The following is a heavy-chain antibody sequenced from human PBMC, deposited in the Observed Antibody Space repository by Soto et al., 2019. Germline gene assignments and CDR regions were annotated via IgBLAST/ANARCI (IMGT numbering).Heavy chain of an antibody. CDR1: GGSISSGDYY. Sequence: QVQLQESGPGLVKPPQTLSLTCTVSGGSISSGDYYWSWIRQSPGRGLEWIGHIYSSGSTYYNPSLKSRVSISVDTSNNQFSLKLTSVTAADTAVYFCAREDAARIERWFDAWGQGILVTVSS. V-gene: IGHV4-30-4*01. CDR3: AREDAARIERWFDA. CDR2: IYSSGST. J-gene: IGHJ5*02. D-gene: IGHD6-6*01.